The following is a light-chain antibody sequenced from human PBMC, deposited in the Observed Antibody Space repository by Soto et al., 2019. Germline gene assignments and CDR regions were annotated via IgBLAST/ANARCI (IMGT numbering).Light chain of an antibody. CDR2: DVS. Sequence: EVVLTQLPATLSLSPGERVTLSCRASQRVYSYLAWYQQKPGQPPRLLISDVSNRATGIPARFSGSGYGTDFTLTISSLEPEDFAVYYCQHRNDWPFTFGGGTKVEIK. V-gene: IGKV3-11*01. CDR3: QHRNDWPFT. J-gene: IGKJ4*01. CDR1: QRVYSY.